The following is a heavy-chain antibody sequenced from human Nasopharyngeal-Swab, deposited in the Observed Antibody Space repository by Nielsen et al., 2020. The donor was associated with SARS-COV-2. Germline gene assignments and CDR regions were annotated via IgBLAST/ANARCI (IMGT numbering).Heavy chain of an antibody. CDR2: MYSSGRT. V-gene: IGHV4-28*01. CDR3: ARSRGNFYDYGMDV. J-gene: IGHJ6*02. D-gene: IGHD3-10*01. Sequence: WIRQPPGKGLESIGHMYSSGRTNYNPSLKSRVTMSLDTSRNQSSLRLNSVTAADTAVYFCARSRGNFYDYGMDVWGQGTTVTVSS.